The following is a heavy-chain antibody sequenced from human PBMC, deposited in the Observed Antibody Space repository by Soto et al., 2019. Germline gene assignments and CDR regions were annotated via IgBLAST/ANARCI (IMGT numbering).Heavy chain of an antibody. CDR2: IYSGGYT. CDR3: APRPGGGGY. Sequence: EVQLVESGGGLIQPGGSLRLSCAVSGFTVSNNYMSWVRQAPGKGLEGVSVIYSGGYTAYGDSVKGRFTISRDNSKNTRYLQRNSPGAADTAGFYWAPRPGGGGYWGQGTLVTVSS. D-gene: IGHD3-10*01. J-gene: IGHJ4*02. CDR1: GFTVSNNY. V-gene: IGHV3-53*01.